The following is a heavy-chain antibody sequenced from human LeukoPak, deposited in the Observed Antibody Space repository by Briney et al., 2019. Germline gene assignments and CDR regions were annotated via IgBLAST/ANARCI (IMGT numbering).Heavy chain of an antibody. J-gene: IGHJ5*02. V-gene: IGHV4-59*01. Sequence: SETLSLTCTVSGGSISSYYWSWIRQPPGKGLEWIGYIYYSGSTNYNPSLKSRVTISVDTSKSQFSLKLSSVTAADTAVYYCARESFDSSGYYTWFDPWGQGTLVTVSS. D-gene: IGHD3-22*01. CDR3: ARESFDSSGYYTWFDP. CDR1: GGSISSYY. CDR2: IYYSGST.